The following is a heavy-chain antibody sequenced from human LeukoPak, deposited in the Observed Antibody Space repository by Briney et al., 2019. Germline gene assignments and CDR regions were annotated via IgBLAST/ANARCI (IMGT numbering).Heavy chain of an antibody. D-gene: IGHD1-1*01. V-gene: IGHV3-23*05. CDR2: LSSGRSP. CDR3: ARQLGYCAAGTCYFDS. Sequence: GGSLRLSCAASGFTFSSYAMSLVRQAPGKGLEWMSSLSSGRSPSYSDSLEGRLTMSSDNARNTLYLQMDNLRGEDTAMYYCARQLGYCAAGTCYFDSWGHGTQVTVSS. J-gene: IGHJ4*01. CDR1: GFTFSSYA.